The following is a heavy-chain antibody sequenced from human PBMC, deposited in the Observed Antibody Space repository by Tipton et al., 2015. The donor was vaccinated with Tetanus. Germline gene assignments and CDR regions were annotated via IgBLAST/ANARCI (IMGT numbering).Heavy chain of an antibody. J-gene: IGHJ5*01. Sequence: QLVQSGPEVKKPGASVKVSCKASGYTFTRFYIHWMRQAPGRGLEWMGEINPSGGATNYAQKFQDRVTMTRDTSTSTVYLDVSSLTSEDTAVYYCARTQDGYNSGWFDSWGQGTLLTVSS. CDR3: ARTQDGYNSGWFDS. D-gene: IGHD3-10*01. CDR2: INPSGGAT. V-gene: IGHV1-46*01. CDR1: GYTFTRFY.